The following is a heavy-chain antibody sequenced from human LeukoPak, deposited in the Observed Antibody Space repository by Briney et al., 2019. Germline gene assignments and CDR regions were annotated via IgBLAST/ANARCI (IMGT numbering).Heavy chain of an antibody. CDR1: GFTFTSYW. V-gene: IGHV3-74*01. Sequence: PGGSLRLSCAASGFTFTSYWIHWVRQAPGKGLVWVSRIKGDESSTNYVDSVKGRFTISRDSAKNTVYLHMNSLRVEDAAVYYCARGIKNYYGVDVWGQGTTVTVSS. CDR2: IKGDESST. D-gene: IGHD2-15*01. J-gene: IGHJ6*02. CDR3: ARGIKNYYGVDV.